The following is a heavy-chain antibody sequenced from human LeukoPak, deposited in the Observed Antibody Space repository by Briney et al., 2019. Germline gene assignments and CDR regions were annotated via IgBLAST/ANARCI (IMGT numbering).Heavy chain of an antibody. CDR3: ARAKLWFGELSLAAFDI. CDR1: GFTFSSYA. J-gene: IGHJ3*02. CDR2: ISYDGSNK. Sequence: GGSLRLSCAASGFTFSSYAMHWVRQAPGKGLEWVAVISYDGSNKYYADSEKGRFTISRDNSKNTLYLQMNSLRAEDTAVYYRARAKLWFGELSLAAFDIWGQGTMVTVSS. V-gene: IGHV3-30-3*01. D-gene: IGHD3-10*01.